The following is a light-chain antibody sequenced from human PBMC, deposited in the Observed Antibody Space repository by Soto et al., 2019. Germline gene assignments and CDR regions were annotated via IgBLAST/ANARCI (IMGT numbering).Light chain of an antibody. V-gene: IGLV2-14*01. CDR1: NSDVGGYNY. CDR2: DVS. J-gene: IGLJ1*01. Sequence: QSVLTQPASASGSRGQSITISCTGTNSDVGGYNYVSWYQQHPGKAPKLMIYDVSNRPSGVSNRFSGSKSGNTASLTISGLQAEDEADYYCSSYTSSSTLYVFGTGTKVTVL. CDR3: SSYTSSSTLYV.